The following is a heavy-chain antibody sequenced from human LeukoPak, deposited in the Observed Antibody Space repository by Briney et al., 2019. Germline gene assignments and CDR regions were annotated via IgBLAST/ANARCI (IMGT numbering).Heavy chain of an antibody. CDR3: ARVWAWGSGNYFDN. J-gene: IGHJ4*02. V-gene: IGHV3-74*01. D-gene: IGHD7-27*01. CDR2: INSDGRII. Sequence: GGSLRLSCAASGFTFSNYWMHWVRQVPGKGLVWVSHINSDGRIINYADSVKGRFTISRDNAKNTLYLQMNSLRVEDTALYYCARVWAWGSGNYFDNWGQGTLVTVSS. CDR1: GFTFSNYW.